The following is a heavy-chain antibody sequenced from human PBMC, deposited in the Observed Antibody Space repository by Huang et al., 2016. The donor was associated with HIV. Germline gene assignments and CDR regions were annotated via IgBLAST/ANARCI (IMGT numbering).Heavy chain of an antibody. J-gene: IGHJ2*01. CDR2: IYHSGST. CDR1: GGSISSHH. CDR3: ARVARGPNWYFDL. Sequence: QVQLQESGPGLVKPSETLSLTCTVSGGSISSHHYSWIRQPPGKGLEWIGIIYHSGSTNYIPSLKSRATISLDTSKNHFSLRLRSVTAADTAVYYCARVARGPNWYFDLWGRGTLVTVSS. V-gene: IGHV4-59*11. D-gene: IGHD2-15*01.